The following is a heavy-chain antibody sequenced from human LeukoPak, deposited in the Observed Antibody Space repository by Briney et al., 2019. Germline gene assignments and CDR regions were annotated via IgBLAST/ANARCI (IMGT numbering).Heavy chain of an antibody. CDR1: GYTFTSHG. V-gene: IGHV1-8*01. D-gene: IGHD7-27*01. J-gene: IGHJ4*02. CDR3: VRTPPNWGFDY. CDR2: MSPNSGDT. Sequence: ASVKVSCKASGYTFTSHGINWVRQATGQGLEWMGWMSPNSGDTGYAQKFQGRVTMTSDSSISTAYMELSSLRSEDTAIYYCVRTPPNWGFDYWGQGTLVTVSS.